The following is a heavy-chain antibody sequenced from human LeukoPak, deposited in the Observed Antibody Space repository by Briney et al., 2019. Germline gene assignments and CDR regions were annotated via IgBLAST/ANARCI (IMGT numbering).Heavy chain of an antibody. CDR2: IYTSGST. CDR1: GGSISSYY. CDR3: ARESSGWSQYYYYGMDV. D-gene: IGHD6-19*01. Sequence: PSETLSLTCTVSGGSISSYYWSWIRQPAGKGLEWIGRIYTSGSTNYNPSLKSRVTMSVDTSKNQFSLKLSSVTAADTAVYYCARESSGWSQYYYYGMDVWGQGTTVTVSS. V-gene: IGHV4-4*07. J-gene: IGHJ6*02.